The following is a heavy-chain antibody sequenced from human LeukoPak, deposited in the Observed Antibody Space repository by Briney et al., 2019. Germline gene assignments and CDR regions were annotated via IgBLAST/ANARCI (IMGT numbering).Heavy chain of an antibody. J-gene: IGHJ6*02. Sequence: GESLKISCKSSAYSFTSYWITWVRQMPGKGLEWMGRIDPSDSYINYSPSFQGHVTISADKSISTAYLQWSSLKASDTAIYYCARVRVTTSLYYYYGFDVWGQGTTVTVSS. CDR2: IDPSDSYI. V-gene: IGHV5-10-1*01. CDR3: ARVRVTTSLYYYYGFDV. D-gene: IGHD4-17*01. CDR1: AYSFTSYW.